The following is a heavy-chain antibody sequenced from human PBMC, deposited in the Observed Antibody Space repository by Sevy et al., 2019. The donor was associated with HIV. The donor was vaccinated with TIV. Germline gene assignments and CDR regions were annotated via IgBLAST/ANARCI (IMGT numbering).Heavy chain of an antibody. CDR3: AHETFGRFES. Sequence: GGSLRISCAASGFTFSTTCMNWVRQAPGKGLEWVANIRGDGIDKHYVDSVEGRFTISRDNSKNFLFLQMNSLRVEDMAVYYCAHETFGRFESWGQGTLVTVSS. CDR1: GFTFSTTC. CDR2: IRGDGIDK. D-gene: IGHD3-16*01. J-gene: IGHJ4*02. V-gene: IGHV3-7*01.